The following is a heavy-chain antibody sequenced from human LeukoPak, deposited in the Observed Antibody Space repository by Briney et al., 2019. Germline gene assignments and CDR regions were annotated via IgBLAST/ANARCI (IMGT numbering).Heavy chain of an antibody. CDR2: IKSKTGDGRT. D-gene: IGHD1-26*01. V-gene: IGHV3-15*01. J-gene: IGHJ4*02. CDR1: GFTFSNAW. Sequence: GGSLRLSCAASGFTFSNAWMSWVRQAPGKGLEWVGRIKSKTGDGRTDYAAPVKGRFTISRADSKKTLYLQMNRLKPEDAAVYYCTTSPYSGSPKPRNWGQGTLVTVSS. CDR3: TTSPYSGSPKPRN.